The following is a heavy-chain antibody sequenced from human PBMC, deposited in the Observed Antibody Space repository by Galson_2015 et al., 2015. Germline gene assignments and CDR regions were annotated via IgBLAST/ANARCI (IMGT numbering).Heavy chain of an antibody. J-gene: IGHJ4*02. CDR3: ARDFMAAAASTPPPRY. V-gene: IGHV3-33*01. CDR1: GFTFSSYG. CDR2: IWYDGSNK. D-gene: IGHD6-13*01. Sequence: SLRLSCAASGFTFSSYGMHWVRQAPGKGLEWVAVIWYDGSNKYYADSVKGRFAISRDNSKNALYLQMNSLRAEDTAVYYCARDFMAAAASTPPPRYWGQGTLVTVSS.